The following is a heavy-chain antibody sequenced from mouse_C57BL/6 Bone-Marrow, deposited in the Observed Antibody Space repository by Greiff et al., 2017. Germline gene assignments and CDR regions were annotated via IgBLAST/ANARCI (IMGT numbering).Heavy chain of an antibody. CDR1: GYTFTSYW. V-gene: IGHV1-55*01. CDR3: AGEWPWFRLLWYVDV. J-gene: IGHJ1*03. CDR2: IYPGSGST. Sequence: QVQLQQSGAELVKPGASVKMSCKASGYTFTSYWITWVKQRPGQGLEWIGDIYPGSGSTNYTEKFKSKATLSVDTSTSTAYMQLSSLTSEDSAVYSCAGEWPWFRLLWYVDVCGTGPAVIVSA. D-gene: IGHD2-2*01.